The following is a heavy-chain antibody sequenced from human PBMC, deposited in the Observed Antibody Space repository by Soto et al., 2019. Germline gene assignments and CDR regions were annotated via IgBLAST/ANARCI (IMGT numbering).Heavy chain of an antibody. CDR2: VSYSGST. J-gene: IGHJ5*02. CDR1: GGAIGGYY. CDR3: ERPGPETGWFLFDT. D-gene: IGHD6-19*01. Sequence: PSETLSLTCSLSGGAIGGYYWSWIRQPPGKALEWIGYVSYSGSTDYHPSLKSRVSISIDTSKNQFSLKMISVTAADTAVYSCERPGPETGWFLFDTWGQGALVTVSS. V-gene: IGHV4-59*08.